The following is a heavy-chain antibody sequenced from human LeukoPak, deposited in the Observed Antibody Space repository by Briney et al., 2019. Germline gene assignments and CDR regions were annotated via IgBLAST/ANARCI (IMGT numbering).Heavy chain of an antibody. CDR1: GFIFSSYG. V-gene: IGHV3-30*13. CDR3: ARALAGGDQKTFDY. Sequence: PGGSLRLSCAASGFIFSSYGMHWVRQAPGKGLEWVAVISYDGSKKGYADDVKARFTVSRDRSKKMVYLDMNSLRPEDTGVYYCARALAGGDQKTFDYGGQGTLVTVSS. J-gene: IGHJ4*02. CDR2: ISYDGSKK. D-gene: IGHD2-21*02.